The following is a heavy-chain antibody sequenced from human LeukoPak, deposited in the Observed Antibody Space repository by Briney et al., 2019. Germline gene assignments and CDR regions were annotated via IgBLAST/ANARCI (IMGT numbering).Heavy chain of an antibody. CDR2: INPSGGST. J-gene: IGHJ6*02. V-gene: IGHV1-46*01. CDR3: AREVVANYYYYYGMDV. Sequence: ASVKVSCKASGYTFTSYYMHWVRQAPGQGLEWMGIINPSGGSTSYAQKFQGRVTMTRDTSTSTVYMELSRLRSDDTAVYYCAREVVANYYYYYGMDVWGQGTTVTVSS. CDR1: GYTFTSYY. D-gene: IGHD5-12*01.